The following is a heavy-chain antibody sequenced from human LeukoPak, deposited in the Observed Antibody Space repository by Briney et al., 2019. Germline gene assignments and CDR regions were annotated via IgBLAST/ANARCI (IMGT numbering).Heavy chain of an antibody. J-gene: IGHJ6*02. V-gene: IGHV3-30-3*01. CDR3: ARDSRIQLWLGYYGMDV. CDR1: GFTFSTYA. D-gene: IGHD5-18*01. Sequence: GGYLRLSWAASGFTFSTYAMHWVCQAPGKGLEWVAVISSDGSNKYYADSVKGRFTISRDNSKNTLYLQMNSLRAEDTAVYYCARDSRIQLWLGYYGMDVWGQGTTVTVSS. CDR2: ISSDGSNK.